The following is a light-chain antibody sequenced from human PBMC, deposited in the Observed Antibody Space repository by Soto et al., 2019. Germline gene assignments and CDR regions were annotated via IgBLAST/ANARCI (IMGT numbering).Light chain of an antibody. Sequence: QSVLTQPASVSGSPGQSIAISCTGTSSDVGGYNYVSWYQQHPGKAPKLIIFDVTNRPSWVSDRFSGSKSGSTASLTISGLQADDEADYYCTSFAGSGTYVFGTGTKVTVL. V-gene: IGLV2-14*01. CDR1: SSDVGGYNY. CDR2: DVT. J-gene: IGLJ1*01. CDR3: TSFAGSGTYV.